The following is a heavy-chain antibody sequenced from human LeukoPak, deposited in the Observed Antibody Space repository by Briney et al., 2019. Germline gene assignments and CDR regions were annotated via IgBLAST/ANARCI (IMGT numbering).Heavy chain of an antibody. V-gene: IGHV3-11*01. CDR3: ARNEGSY. CDR1: GFTFSDRY. CDR2: ISNSGSLK. J-gene: IGHJ4*02. D-gene: IGHD3-10*01. Sequence: GGSLRLSCAASGFTFSDRYMSWFRQAPGKGLEWVSYISNSGSLKYYADSVKGRLTISRDNAKNSLYLQMNSLRAEETAVYYCARNEGSYWGQGTLVTVSS.